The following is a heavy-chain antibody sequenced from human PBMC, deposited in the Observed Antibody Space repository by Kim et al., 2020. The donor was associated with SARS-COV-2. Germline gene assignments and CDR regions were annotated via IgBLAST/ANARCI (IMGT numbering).Heavy chain of an antibody. J-gene: IGHJ4*02. V-gene: IGHV5-10-1*01. D-gene: IGHD3-10*01. CDR3: AIPQDIRGGSGSYPVDY. Sequence: GESLKISCKGSGYSFTSYWISWVRQMPGKGLEWMGRIDPSDSYTNYSPSFQGHVTISADKSISTAYLQWSSLKASDTAMYYCAIPQDIRGGSGSYPVDYWGQGTLVTVAS. CDR1: GYSFTSYW. CDR2: IDPSDSYT.